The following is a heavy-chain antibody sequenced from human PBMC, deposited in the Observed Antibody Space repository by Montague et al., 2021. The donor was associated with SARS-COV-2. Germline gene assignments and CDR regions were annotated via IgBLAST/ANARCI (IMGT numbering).Heavy chain of an antibody. CDR2: IWFDGSQK. J-gene: IGHJ6*02. CDR3: ARAREHHSHLFGMDV. V-gene: IGHV3-33*08. D-gene: IGHD1-14*01. CDR1: GFTFSSYA. Sequence: SLRLSCAASGFTFSSYAMYWVRQAPRKGLEWVAVIWFDGSQKYYVDSVKGRFSISRDNFNNTLFLEMHSLRAEDSALYYCARAREHHSHLFGMDVWGRGTTVIVSS.